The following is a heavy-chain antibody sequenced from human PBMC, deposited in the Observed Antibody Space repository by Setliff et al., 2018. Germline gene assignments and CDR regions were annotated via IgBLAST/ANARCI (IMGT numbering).Heavy chain of an antibody. V-gene: IGHV1-69*06. CDR1: GGTFSSYA. D-gene: IGHD3-3*01. J-gene: IGHJ4*02. Sequence: ASVKVSCKASGGTFSSYAISWVRQAPGQGLEWMGRIIPIFGTANYAQKFQGRVTITADKSTSTAYMEMSSLRAEDTAVYYCARQNDFWSGQDFDYWGQGTLVTVSS. CDR3: ARQNDFWSGQDFDY. CDR2: IIPIFGTA.